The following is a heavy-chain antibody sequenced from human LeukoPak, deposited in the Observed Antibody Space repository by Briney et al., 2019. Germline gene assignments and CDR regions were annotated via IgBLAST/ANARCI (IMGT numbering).Heavy chain of an antibody. J-gene: IGHJ3*02. Sequence: GGSLRLSCAASGFTFSSYAMSWVRQAPGKGVEWVSAISGSGGSTYYADSVKGRFTISRDNSKNTLYLQMNSLRAEDTAVYYCAKDLTMIVVVSQSDAFDIWGQGTMVTVSS. CDR1: GFTFSSYA. V-gene: IGHV3-23*01. CDR2: ISGSGGST. D-gene: IGHD3-22*01. CDR3: AKDLTMIVVVSQSDAFDI.